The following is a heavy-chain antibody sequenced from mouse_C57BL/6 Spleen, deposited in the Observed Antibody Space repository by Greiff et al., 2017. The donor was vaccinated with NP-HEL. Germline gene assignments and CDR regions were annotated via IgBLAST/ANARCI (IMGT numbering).Heavy chain of an antibody. J-gene: IGHJ2*01. CDR2: ISSGGSYT. CDR3: ARRLDWGYFDD. V-gene: IGHV5-6*02. Sequence: EVKLMESGGDLVKPGGSLKLSCAASGFTFSSYGMSWVRQTPDKRLEWVATISSGGSYTYYPDSVKGRFTLSRDNAKNTLYLQMSNLKSEDTAMYYSARRLDWGYFDDWGQGTTLTVSS. D-gene: IGHD4-1*01. CDR1: GFTFSSYG.